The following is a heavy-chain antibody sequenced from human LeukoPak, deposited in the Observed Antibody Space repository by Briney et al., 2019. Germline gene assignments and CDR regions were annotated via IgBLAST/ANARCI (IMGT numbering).Heavy chain of an antibody. Sequence: SGGSLRLSCADSGFTFSNYAMSWVRQAPGKGLEWVSTVGGSGGNTYYADSVKGRFTISRDNSKNTLYLQMNSLRVEDTATYYCAGCSTRTCYTARGGFDVWGQGTMVTVSS. CDR3: AGCSTRTCYTARGGFDV. J-gene: IGHJ3*01. V-gene: IGHV3-23*01. CDR2: VGGSGGNT. D-gene: IGHD2-15*01. CDR1: GFTFSNYA.